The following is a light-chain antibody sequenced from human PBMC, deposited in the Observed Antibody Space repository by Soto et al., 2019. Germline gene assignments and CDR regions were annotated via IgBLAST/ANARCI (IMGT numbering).Light chain of an antibody. CDR3: CSYAPISTVV. CDR1: SSDVGSYNL. CDR2: EDN. Sequence: QSALTQPASVSGPPGQSITISCTGTSSDVGSYNLVSWYQQHPGKAPKLMIYEDNKRPSGVSNRFSGSKSGNTASLTISGLQAEDEAHYYCCSYAPISTVVFGGGTKLTV. J-gene: IGLJ3*02. V-gene: IGLV2-23*01.